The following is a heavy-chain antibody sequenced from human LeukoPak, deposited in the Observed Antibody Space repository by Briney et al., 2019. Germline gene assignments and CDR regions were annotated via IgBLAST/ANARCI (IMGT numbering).Heavy chain of an antibody. CDR1: GGSISSYY. Sequence: SETLSLTCTVSGGSISSYYWSWIRQPPGKGLEWIAYISDIGSINYNLSLKSRVTISLDTSKNQFSLKLSSVTAADTAVYYCAGHHPRNTVDFWGQGTLVTVSS. CDR3: AGHHPRNTVDF. CDR2: ISDIGSI. D-gene: IGHD2/OR15-2a*01. V-gene: IGHV4-59*08. J-gene: IGHJ4*02.